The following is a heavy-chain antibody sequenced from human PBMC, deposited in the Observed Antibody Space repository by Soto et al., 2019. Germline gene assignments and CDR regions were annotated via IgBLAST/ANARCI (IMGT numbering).Heavy chain of an antibody. CDR1: GFTFSSYA. D-gene: IGHD6-13*01. CDR2: ISGSGGST. CDR3: ANIIAAAGSWYFQH. V-gene: IGHV3-23*01. Sequence: EVQLLESGGGLVQPGGSLRLSCAASGFTFSSYAMSWVRQAPGKGLEWVSAISGSGGSTYYADSVKGRFTISRDNSKNTLYLQMNSLRAEDAAVYYCANIIAAAGSWYFQHWGQGTLVTVSS. J-gene: IGHJ1*01.